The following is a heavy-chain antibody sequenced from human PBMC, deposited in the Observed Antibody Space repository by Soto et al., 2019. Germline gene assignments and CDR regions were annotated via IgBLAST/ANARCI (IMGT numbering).Heavy chain of an antibody. J-gene: IGHJ4*02. D-gene: IGHD3-10*01. CDR1: GFTFSSYG. CDR3: AKPLSSGSYVWDLYD. V-gene: IGHV3-30*18. Sequence: QVQLVESGGGVVQPGRSLRLSCAASGFTFSSYGMHWVRQAPGKGLEWVALISFDGSNKYYADSVKSRFTISRDNSKNTLYLQMNSLRVEDTSVYSCAKPLSSGSYVWDLYDWGQGTLVTVSS. CDR2: ISFDGSNK.